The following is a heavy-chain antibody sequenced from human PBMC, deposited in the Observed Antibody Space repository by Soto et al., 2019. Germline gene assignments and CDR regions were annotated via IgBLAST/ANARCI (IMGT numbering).Heavy chain of an antibody. CDR3: ARIRIDYHGNNDFDY. CDR2: IFANDEK. CDR1: GFSLSNARMG. D-gene: IGHD3-10*01. Sequence: QVTLKESGPVLVKPTETLTLTCTVSGFSLSNARMGVSWIRQPPGKALEWLAHIFANDEKSYSTSLRSRLTISKDTSKSQVVLTMTNMDPVDTATYYCARIRIDYHGNNDFDYWGQGTLVTVSS. V-gene: IGHV2-26*01. J-gene: IGHJ4*02.